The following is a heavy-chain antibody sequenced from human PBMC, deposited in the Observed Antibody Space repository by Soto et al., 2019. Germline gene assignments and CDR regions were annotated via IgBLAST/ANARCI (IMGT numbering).Heavy chain of an antibody. CDR3: ARDPGGWCTNGVCQGIHFDY. J-gene: IGHJ4*02. Sequence: QVQLVESGGGVVQPGRSLRLSCAASGFTFSSYGMHWVRQAPGKGLEWVAVIWYDGSNKYYADSVKGRFTISRDNSKNTLYLQMNSLRAEDTAVYYCARDPGGWCTNGVCQGIHFDYWGQGTLVTVSS. CDR2: IWYDGSNK. D-gene: IGHD2-8*01. V-gene: IGHV3-33*01. CDR1: GFTFSSYG.